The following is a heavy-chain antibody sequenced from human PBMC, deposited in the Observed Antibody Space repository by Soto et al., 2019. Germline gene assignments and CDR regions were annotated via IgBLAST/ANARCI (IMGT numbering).Heavy chain of an antibody. CDR1: GGSISSYY. V-gene: IGHV4-59*08. CDR3: ARLGATAGTSFDY. J-gene: IGHJ4*02. CDR2: IYYSGST. D-gene: IGHD6-13*01. Sequence: PSETLSLTCTVSGGSISSYYWSWIRQPPGKGLEWIGYIYYSGSTYYNPSLKSRVTISVDTSKNQFSLKLSSVTAADTAVYYCARLGATAGTSFDYWGQGTLVTDS.